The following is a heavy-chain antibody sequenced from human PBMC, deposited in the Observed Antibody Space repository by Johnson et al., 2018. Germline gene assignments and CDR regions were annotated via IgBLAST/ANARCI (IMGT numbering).Heavy chain of an antibody. V-gene: IGHV3-30*03. J-gene: IGHJ3*02. D-gene: IGHD1-1*01. CDR2: ISYDGSNK. CDR3: ARVKYNWNDVGAFDS. Sequence: QVQLVESGGGVVQPGRSLRLSCAASGFTFSSYGMHWVRQAPGQGLEWVAVISYDGSNKYYADSVKGRFTISRDNSKNTLYLQMNSLRAEDTAVYYCARVKYNWNDVGAFDSWGQGTMVTVSS. CDR1: GFTFSSYG.